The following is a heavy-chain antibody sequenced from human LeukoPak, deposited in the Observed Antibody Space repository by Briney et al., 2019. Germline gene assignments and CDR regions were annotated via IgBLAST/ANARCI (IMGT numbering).Heavy chain of an antibody. CDR1: GFTFSSSW. CDR3: AKAPGGIAAAGRGY. CDR2: INTDGDTT. V-gene: IGHV3-74*01. Sequence: GGSLRLSCAASGFTFSSSWVHWVRQVPGKGLVWVSRINTDGDTTSYADSVKGRFTISRDNAKNTLYLQMNSLRAEDTAVYYCAKAPGGIAAAGRGYWGQGTLVTVSS. J-gene: IGHJ4*02. D-gene: IGHD6-13*01.